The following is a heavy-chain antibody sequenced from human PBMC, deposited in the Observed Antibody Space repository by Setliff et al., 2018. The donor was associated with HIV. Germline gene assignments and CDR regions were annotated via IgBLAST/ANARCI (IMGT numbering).Heavy chain of an antibody. J-gene: IGHJ6*03. D-gene: IGHD3-3*01. V-gene: IGHV1-3*01. CDR1: RYTFSTYA. CDR2: INAANGDT. CDR3: ARGRGAYDFWTSDNYYMGV. Sequence: ASVKVSYKASRYTFSTYAFHWVRQAPGQRLEWMGWINAANGDTKYSQEFQGRVTITRDKSASTAYMELSSLRFEDTAVYYCARGRGAYDFWTSDNYYMGVWGNGTTVTVSS.